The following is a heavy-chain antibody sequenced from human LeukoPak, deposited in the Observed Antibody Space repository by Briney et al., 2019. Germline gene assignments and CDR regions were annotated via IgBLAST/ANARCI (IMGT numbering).Heavy chain of an antibody. V-gene: IGHV1-2*02. D-gene: IGHD3-10*01. CDR2: VNPNSGGT. J-gene: IGHJ4*02. CDR3: ARDPSRYYGSGTYYYIDFDY. Sequence: APVKVSCKASGYIFIGYYIHWVRQAPGQGLEWLGWVNPNSGGTNYAQKFQGRVTMTRDTSINTAYMELSSLRSDDTAVYYCARDPSRYYGSGTYYYIDFDYWGQGTLVTVSS. CDR1: GYIFIGYY.